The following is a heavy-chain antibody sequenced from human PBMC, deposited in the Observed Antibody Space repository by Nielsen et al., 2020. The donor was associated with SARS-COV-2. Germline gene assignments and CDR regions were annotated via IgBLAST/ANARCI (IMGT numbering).Heavy chain of an antibody. CDR2: INSDGSST. Sequence: GESLKISCAASGFTFSNYAMSWVCQAPGKGLVWVSRINSDGSSTSYADSVKGRFTISRDNSKNTLYLQMSSLRAEDTAVYYCVKDREYSSSLGFDYWGQGTLVTVSS. J-gene: IGHJ4*02. V-gene: IGHV3-74*01. D-gene: IGHD6-6*01. CDR1: GFTFSNYA. CDR3: VKDREYSSSLGFDY.